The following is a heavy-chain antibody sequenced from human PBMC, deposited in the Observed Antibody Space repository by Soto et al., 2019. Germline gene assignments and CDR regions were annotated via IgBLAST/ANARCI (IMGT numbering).Heavy chain of an antibody. V-gene: IGHV3-21*01. CDR2: ISSSSSYI. CDR1: GFTFSSYS. Sequence: PGGSLRLSCAASGFTFSSYSMNWARQAPGKGLEWVSSISSSSSYIYYADSVKGRFTISRDNAKNSLYLQMNSLRAEDTAVYYCARKGSLYSSGWLFDYWGQGTLVTVSS. D-gene: IGHD6-19*01. J-gene: IGHJ4*02. CDR3: ARKGSLYSSGWLFDY.